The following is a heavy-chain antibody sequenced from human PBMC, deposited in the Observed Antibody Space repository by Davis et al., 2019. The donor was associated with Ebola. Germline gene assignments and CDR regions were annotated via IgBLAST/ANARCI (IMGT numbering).Heavy chain of an antibody. V-gene: IGHV5-51*01. CDR2: IYPGDSDT. CDR1: GYSFTSYW. CDR3: ARHSLGLPVAGGYYYYYYGMDV. Sequence: PGGSLRLSCKGSGYSFTSYWIGWVRQMPGKGLEWMGIIYPGDSDTRYSPSFQGQVTISADKSISTAYLQWSSLKASDTAMYYCARHSLGLPVAGGYYYYYYGMDVWGKGTTVTVSS. J-gene: IGHJ6*04. D-gene: IGHD6-19*01.